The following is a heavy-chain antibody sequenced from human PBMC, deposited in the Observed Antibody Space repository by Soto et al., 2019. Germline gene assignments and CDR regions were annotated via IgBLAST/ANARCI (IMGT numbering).Heavy chain of an antibody. CDR3: AAAVDTAMVREAAFDI. CDR2: IVVGSGNT. D-gene: IGHD5-18*01. Sequence: KVSCKASGFTFTSSAVQWVRQARGQRLEWIGWIVVGSGNTNYAQKFQERVTITRDMSTSTAYMELSSLRSEDTGVYYCAAAVDTAMVREAAFDIWGQGTMVTVSS. J-gene: IGHJ3*02. CDR1: GFTFTSSA. V-gene: IGHV1-58*01.